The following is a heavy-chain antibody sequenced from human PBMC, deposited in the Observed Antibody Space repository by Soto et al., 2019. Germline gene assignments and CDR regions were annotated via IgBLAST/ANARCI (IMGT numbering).Heavy chain of an antibody. V-gene: IGHV2-5*02. Sequence: QITSKESGPTLVKPTQTLTLTCTFSGFSLSTSGVGVGWIRQPPGKALEWLAVIYCDDSKTYSPSLKSRLTITKDTSRDQVVLTMTNMDPVDTATYYCAHKGSGSRAIDYWGQGALVTVSS. J-gene: IGHJ4*02. CDR2: IYCDDSK. CDR1: GFSLSTSGVG. CDR3: AHKGSGSRAIDY. D-gene: IGHD3-10*01.